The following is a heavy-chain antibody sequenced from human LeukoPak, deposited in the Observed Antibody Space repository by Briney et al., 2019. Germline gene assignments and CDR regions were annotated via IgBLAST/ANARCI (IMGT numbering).Heavy chain of an antibody. CDR2: IYPSGYT. D-gene: IGHD3-10*01. V-gene: IGHV4-59*10. J-gene: IGHJ6*03. CDR1: GGPFSGYY. CDR3: AGIWFGKLDYYYMDV. Sequence: SETLSLTCAVYGGPFSGYYWSWIRQPAGKGLEWIGRIYPSGYTNYNPSLKSRVTMSVDTSKYQFSLKLSSVTAADTAVYYCAGIWFGKLDYYYMDVWGKGTSVTVSS.